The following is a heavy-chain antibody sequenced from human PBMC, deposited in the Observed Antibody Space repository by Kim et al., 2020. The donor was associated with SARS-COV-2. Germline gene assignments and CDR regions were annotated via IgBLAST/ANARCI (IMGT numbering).Heavy chain of an antibody. V-gene: IGHV3-7*01. J-gene: IGHJ4*02. D-gene: IGHD2-8*01. Sequence: KCYVNCGKGLFTISRDNAENSLYLQMTSLRAEDTAVYYCARDSTSGAFDYWGQGTLVTVSS. CDR3: ARDSTSGAFDY. CDR2: K.